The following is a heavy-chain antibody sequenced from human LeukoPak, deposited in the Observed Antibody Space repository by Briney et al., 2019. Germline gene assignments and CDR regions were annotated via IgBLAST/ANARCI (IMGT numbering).Heavy chain of an antibody. CDR2: ISSSGSTI. CDR3: AREGDCSSTSCSYYYYYYGMDV. CDR1: GFTFSDYY. Sequence: GGSLRLSCAASGFTFSDYYMSWIRQAPGKGLEWVSYISSSGSTIYYADSVKGRFTISMDNAKNSLYLQMNSLRAEDTAVYYCAREGDCSSTSCSYYYYYYGMDVWGQGTTVTVSS. D-gene: IGHD2-2*01. J-gene: IGHJ6*02. V-gene: IGHV3-11*01.